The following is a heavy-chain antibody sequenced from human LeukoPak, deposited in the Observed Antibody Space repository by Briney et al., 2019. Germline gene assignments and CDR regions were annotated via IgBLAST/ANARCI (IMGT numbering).Heavy chain of an antibody. Sequence: SGGSLRLSCAPSGFTFDVYGMSWVRQAPGKGLEWVSGINWNGGVISYADSVKGRFTISRDNAKNSLYLQMNSMRAEDTALYYCVRGYSSGYYFDFWGQGTLVTVSS. CDR2: INWNGGVI. CDR3: VRGYSSGYYFDF. D-gene: IGHD3-22*01. CDR1: GFTFDVYG. J-gene: IGHJ4*02. V-gene: IGHV3-20*04.